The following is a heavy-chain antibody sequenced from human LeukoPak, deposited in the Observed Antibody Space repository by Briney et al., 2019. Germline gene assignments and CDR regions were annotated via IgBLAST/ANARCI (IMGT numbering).Heavy chain of an antibody. V-gene: IGHV3-21*04. D-gene: IGHD4-17*01. CDR1: GLTFTKYY. J-gene: IGHJ3*02. CDR3: AKDMTVTTYPAGAFDI. CDR2: ITSNGANM. Sequence: GGSLRLSCSASGLTFTKYYMNWVRQAPGKGLEWVSSITSNGANMYYADSVKGRFTISRDNAKNSLYLQMNSLRAEDTALYYCAKDMTVTTYPAGAFDIWGQGTMVTVSS.